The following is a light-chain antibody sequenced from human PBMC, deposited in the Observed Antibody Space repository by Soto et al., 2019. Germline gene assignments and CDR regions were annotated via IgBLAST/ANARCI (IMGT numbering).Light chain of an antibody. CDR1: QSVSSN. CDR3: QQYNNWPT. J-gene: IGKJ1*01. Sequence: EIVMTQSPATLSVSPGERATLSCRASQSVSSNLAWYQQKPGQAPRLLIYGASTRATGIPARFSGSGSGTEFTLTISSLQSEDFAVYHCQQYNNWPTSGQGTKVDIK. V-gene: IGKV3-15*01. CDR2: GAS.